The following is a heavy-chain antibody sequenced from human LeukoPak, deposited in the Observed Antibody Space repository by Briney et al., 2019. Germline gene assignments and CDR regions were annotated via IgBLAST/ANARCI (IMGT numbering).Heavy chain of an antibody. CDR1: GGTFSSYT. Sequence: GATVKVSCKASGGTFSSYTISWVRQAPGQGLEWMGRIIPILGIANYAQNFPGRVTITEDKSTSTAYMELSSLRSEDTAVYYCARGGRRDTAMAIRTGWFDPWGQGTLVTVSS. V-gene: IGHV1-69*02. D-gene: IGHD5-18*01. CDR3: ARGGRRDTAMAIRTGWFDP. J-gene: IGHJ5*02. CDR2: IIPILGIA.